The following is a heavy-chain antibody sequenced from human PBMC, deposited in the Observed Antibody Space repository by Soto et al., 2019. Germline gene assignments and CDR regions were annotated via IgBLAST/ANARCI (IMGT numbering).Heavy chain of an antibody. D-gene: IGHD1-26*01. CDR2: IIPIFGTP. CDR3: ARGWETVGSTTAFAY. Sequence: SVKVSFKASGGTFSKYGSSWVRQAPGQGLEWMGGIIPIFGTPNYAQRFQGRVTITADKSTSTASMEVRNLKSDDTAVYYCARGWETVGSTTAFAYWGKGTLVAVSS. CDR1: GGTFSKYG. V-gene: IGHV1-69*06. J-gene: IGHJ4*02.